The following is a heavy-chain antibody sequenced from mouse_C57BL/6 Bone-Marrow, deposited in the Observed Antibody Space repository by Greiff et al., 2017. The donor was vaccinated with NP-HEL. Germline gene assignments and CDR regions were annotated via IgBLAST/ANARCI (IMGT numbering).Heavy chain of an antibody. V-gene: IGHV5-9-1*02. Sequence: EVQLVESGEGLVKPGGSLKLSCAASGFTFSSYAMSWVRQTPEKRLEWVAYISSGGDYIYYADTVKGRFTISRDNARNTQYLQMSSLKSEDTAMYYCTRASNWDVWYFDVWGTGTTVTVSS. CDR1: GFTFSSYA. J-gene: IGHJ1*03. D-gene: IGHD4-1*01. CDR3: TRASNWDVWYFDV. CDR2: ISSGGDYI.